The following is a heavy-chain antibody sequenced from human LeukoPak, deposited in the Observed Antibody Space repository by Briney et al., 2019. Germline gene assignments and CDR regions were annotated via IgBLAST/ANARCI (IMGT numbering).Heavy chain of an antibody. D-gene: IGHD3-10*01. CDR1: GYTFTSYD. Sequence: GASVKVSCTASGYTFTSYDINWVRQATGQGLEWMGWMNPNSGNTGYAQKFQGRVTMTRNTSISTAYMELSSLRSEDTAVYYCARALAMVRGVIIGYWGQGTLVTVSS. J-gene: IGHJ4*02. CDR3: ARALAMVRGVIIGY. V-gene: IGHV1-8*01. CDR2: MNPNSGNT.